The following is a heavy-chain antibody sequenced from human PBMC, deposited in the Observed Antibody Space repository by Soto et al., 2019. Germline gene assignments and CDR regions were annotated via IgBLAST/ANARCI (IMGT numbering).Heavy chain of an antibody. CDR3: AKHEGYCSTTTCSNFDY. CDR1: GYVFTNYW. D-gene: IGHD2-2*01. J-gene: IGHJ4*02. CDR2: IHPDDSDT. Sequence: GESLKISCKASGYVFTNYWIGWVRQIPGRGLEWMGIIHPDDSDTKYSPSFQGRVTISADKSINTAYLQWSSLKASDTAMYYCAKHEGYCSTTTCSNFDYWGQGTLVTVSS. V-gene: IGHV5-51*01.